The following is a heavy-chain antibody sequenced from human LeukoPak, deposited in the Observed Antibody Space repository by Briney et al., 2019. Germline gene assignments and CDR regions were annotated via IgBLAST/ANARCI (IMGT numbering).Heavy chain of an antibody. V-gene: IGHV3-23*01. CDR3: ARDAAVAATNAHYGMDV. Sequence: GGSLRLSCAASGFTFSSYAMSWVRQAPGKGLEWVSAISGSGGSTYYADSVKGRFTISRDNSMNTLYLQMNSLRAEDTGVYYCARDAAVAATNAHYGMDVWGQGTTVTVSS. J-gene: IGHJ6*02. CDR2: ISGSGGST. D-gene: IGHD2-15*01. CDR1: GFTFSSYA.